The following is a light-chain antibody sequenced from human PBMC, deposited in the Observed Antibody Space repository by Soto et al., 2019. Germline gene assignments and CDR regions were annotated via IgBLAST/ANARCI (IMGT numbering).Light chain of an antibody. Sequence: DVQMTQSPSALSASVGDRVTITCRASQSISSYLNWYQHKPGKPPKLLIYAASRLHSGVPSRFSGSGSGTEFTLTISSLQPEDFATYYCLQHNTYPWTFGQGTKVDIK. CDR3: LQHNTYPWT. J-gene: IGKJ1*01. CDR2: AAS. V-gene: IGKV1-17*01. CDR1: QSISSY.